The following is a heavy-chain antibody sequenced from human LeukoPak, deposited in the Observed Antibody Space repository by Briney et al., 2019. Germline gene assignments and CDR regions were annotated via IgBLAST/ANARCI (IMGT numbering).Heavy chain of an antibody. Sequence: SETLSLTCTVSGGSISSGDYYWSWIRQPPGKGLEWIGEINHSGSTNYNPSLKSRVTISVDTSKNQFSLKLSSVTAADTAVYYCARADIVVVPAAMGAYSWFDPWGQGTLVTVSS. V-gene: IGHV4-39*07. CDR2: INHSGST. D-gene: IGHD2-2*01. J-gene: IGHJ5*02. CDR1: GGSISSGDYY. CDR3: ARADIVVVPAAMGAYSWFDP.